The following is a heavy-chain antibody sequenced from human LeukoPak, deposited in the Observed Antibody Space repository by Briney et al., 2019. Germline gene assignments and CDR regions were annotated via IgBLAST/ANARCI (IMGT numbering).Heavy chain of an antibody. V-gene: IGHV3-48*03. J-gene: IGHJ4*02. CDR1: GFTFSSYA. Sequence: GRSLRLSCAASGFTFSSYAMHWVRQAPGKGLEWVSYITSSGSTIYYADSVKGRFTISRDNAKNSLYLQMNSLRAEDTAVYYCARSMVRGVTFDYWGQGTLVTVSS. D-gene: IGHD3-10*01. CDR3: ARSMVRGVTFDY. CDR2: ITSSGSTI.